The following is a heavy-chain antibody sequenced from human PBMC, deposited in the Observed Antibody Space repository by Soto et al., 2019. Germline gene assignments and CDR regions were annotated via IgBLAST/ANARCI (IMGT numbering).Heavy chain of an antibody. CDR1: GGSFSGYY. Sequence: SETLSLTCAVYGGSFSGYYWSWIRQPPGKGLEWIGEINHSGSTNYNPSLKSRVTISVDTSKNQFSLKLSSVTAADTAVYYCARDNRVVPAAIPWGNYYYYGMDVWGQGTTVTVSS. V-gene: IGHV4-34*01. J-gene: IGHJ6*02. CDR3: ARDNRVVPAAIPWGNYYYYGMDV. CDR2: INHSGST. D-gene: IGHD2-2*01.